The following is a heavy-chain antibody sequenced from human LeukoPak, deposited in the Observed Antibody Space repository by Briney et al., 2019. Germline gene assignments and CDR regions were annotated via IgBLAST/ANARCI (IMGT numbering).Heavy chain of an antibody. CDR2: INHSGST. CDR1: GGSFSGYY. CDR3: AGLALDYYDSSGYAAY. D-gene: IGHD3-22*01. V-gene: IGHV4-34*01. Sequence: SETLSLTCAVYGGSFSGYYWSWIRQPPGKGLEWIGEINHSGSTNYNPSLKSRVTISVDTSKNQFSLKLSSVAAADTAVYYCAGLALDYYDSSGYAAYWGQGTLVTVSS. J-gene: IGHJ4*02.